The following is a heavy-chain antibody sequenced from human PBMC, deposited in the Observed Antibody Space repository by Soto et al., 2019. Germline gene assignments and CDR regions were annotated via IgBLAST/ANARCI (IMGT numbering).Heavy chain of an antibody. J-gene: IGHJ5*02. Sequence: GGSLRLSCAASGFTFSSYAMSWVRQAPGKGLEWVSAISGSGGSTYYADSVKGRFTISRDNSKNTLYLQMNSLRAEDTAVYYCAKDRSGIVVVPALNWFDPWGQGTLGTVSS. V-gene: IGHV3-23*01. CDR3: AKDRSGIVVVPALNWFDP. D-gene: IGHD2-2*01. CDR2: ISGSGGST. CDR1: GFTFSSYA.